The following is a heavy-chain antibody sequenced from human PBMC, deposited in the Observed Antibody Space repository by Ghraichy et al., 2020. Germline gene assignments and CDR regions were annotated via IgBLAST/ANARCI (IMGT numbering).Heavy chain of an antibody. CDR1: AFTFSNYA. CDR3: AREGGSNGGNWFDP. Sequence: GESLNISCAASAFTFSNYAVHWVRQAPGKGLEWVAVMSYDGTNIFYVDSVKGRFSISRDNSKNTVYLQMNSLRVEDTAVYYCAREGGSNGGNWFDPWGQGTLVTVSS. J-gene: IGHJ5*02. D-gene: IGHD1-26*01. V-gene: IGHV3-30*04. CDR2: MSYDGTNI.